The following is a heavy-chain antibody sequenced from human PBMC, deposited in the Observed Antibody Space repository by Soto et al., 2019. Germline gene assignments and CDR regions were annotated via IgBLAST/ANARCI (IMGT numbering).Heavy chain of an antibody. CDR2: ISGSGGST. CDR3: ARDPSIYYYDSSCRSFDY. Sequence: EVQLLESGGGLVQPGGSLRLSCAASGFTFSSYAMSWVRQAPGKGLEWVSAISGSGGSTYYADSVKGRFTISRDNSKNRLNLQMSSLRAEDTAVYYCARDPSIYYYDSSCRSFDYWGQGTLVTGSS. D-gene: IGHD3-22*01. J-gene: IGHJ4*02. CDR1: GFTFSSYA. V-gene: IGHV3-23*01.